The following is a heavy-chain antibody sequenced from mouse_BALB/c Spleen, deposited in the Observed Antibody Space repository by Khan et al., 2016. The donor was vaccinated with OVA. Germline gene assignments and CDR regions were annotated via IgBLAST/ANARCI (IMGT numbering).Heavy chain of an antibody. CDR1: GFNIKDTY. CDR2: IDPANGNT. Sequence: EVQLQESGAEFVKPGASVKLSCILSGFNIKDTYMHWVKQWPEQGLDWIGRIDPANGNTKYDPKFQGQATMTADTSSNTAYLQLSSLTSDDTAVYYCSYSFLHYAIDYWGQGTSVTVSS. CDR3: SYSFLHYAIDY. D-gene: IGHD1-2*01. V-gene: IGHV14-3*02. J-gene: IGHJ4*01.